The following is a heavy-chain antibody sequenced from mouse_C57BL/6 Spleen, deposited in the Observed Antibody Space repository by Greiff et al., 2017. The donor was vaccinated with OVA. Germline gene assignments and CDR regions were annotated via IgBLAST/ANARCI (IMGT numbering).Heavy chain of an antibody. CDR2: ISDGGSYT. CDR1: GFTFSSYA. Sequence: EVMLVESGGGLVKPGGSLKLSCAASGFTFSSYAMSWVRQTPEKRLEWVATISDGGSYTYYPDNVKGRFTISRDNAKNNLYLQRSHLKSEDTAMYYGAIGSSGYVYAMDYWGQGTSVAVSS. V-gene: IGHV5-4*03. D-gene: IGHD3-2*02. CDR3: AIGSSGYVYAMDY. J-gene: IGHJ4*01.